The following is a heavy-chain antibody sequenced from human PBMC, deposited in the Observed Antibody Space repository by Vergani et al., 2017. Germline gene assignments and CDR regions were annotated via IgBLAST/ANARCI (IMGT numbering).Heavy chain of an antibody. V-gene: IGHV3-7*03. J-gene: IGHJ6*02. D-gene: IGHD6-19*01. CDR1: GFTFSSYS. Sequence: EVQLVESGGVVVQPGGSLRLSCAASGFTFSSYSMNWVRQAPGKGLEWVANIKQDGSEKYYVDSVKGRFTISRDNAKNSLYLQMNSLRAEDTAVYYCARDHYSSRYGMDVWGQGTTVTVSS. CDR2: IKQDGSEK. CDR3: ARDHYSSRYGMDV.